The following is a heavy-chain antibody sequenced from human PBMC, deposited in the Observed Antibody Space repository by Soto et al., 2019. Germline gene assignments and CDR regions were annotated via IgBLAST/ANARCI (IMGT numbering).Heavy chain of an antibody. J-gene: IGHJ6*02. CDR3: ARGTGLGTATPYYYYGMDV. D-gene: IGHD5-18*01. Sequence: GASVKVSCKASGGTFSSYAISWVRQAPGQGLEWMGGIIPIFGTANYAQKFQGRVTITADESTSTAYMELSSLRSEDTAVYYCARGTGLGTATPYYYYGMDVWGQGTTFTVSS. V-gene: IGHV1-69*13. CDR1: GGTFSSYA. CDR2: IIPIFGTA.